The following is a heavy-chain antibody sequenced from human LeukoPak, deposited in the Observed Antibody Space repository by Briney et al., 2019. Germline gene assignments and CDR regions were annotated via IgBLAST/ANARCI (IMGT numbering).Heavy chain of an antibody. CDR1: GFTFSTFA. J-gene: IGHJ4*02. Sequence: GGSLRLSCAASGFTFSTFAMIWVRQPPGKGLEWVSSIFPSGGEIHYADSVRGRFTISRDNSKSTLSLQMNSLRAEDTAIYYCAKDWVHHDLLTAYDYWGQGTLVTVSS. D-gene: IGHD3-9*01. CDR3: AKDWVHHDLLTAYDY. V-gene: IGHV3-23*01. CDR2: IFPSGGEI.